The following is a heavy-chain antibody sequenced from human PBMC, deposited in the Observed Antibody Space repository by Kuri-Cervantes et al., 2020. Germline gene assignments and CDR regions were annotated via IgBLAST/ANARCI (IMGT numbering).Heavy chain of an antibody. CDR1: GGSFSGYY. D-gene: IGHD3-10*02. V-gene: IGHV4-34*01. CDR3: ASVFGESHFDY. J-gene: IGHJ4*02. CDR2: INHSGST. Sequence: SETLSLTCAVYGGSFSGYYWSWIRQPPGKGLEWIGEINHSGSTNYSPSLKSRVTISVDTSKNQFSLKLSSVTAADTAVYYCASVFGESHFDYWGQGTLVTVSS.